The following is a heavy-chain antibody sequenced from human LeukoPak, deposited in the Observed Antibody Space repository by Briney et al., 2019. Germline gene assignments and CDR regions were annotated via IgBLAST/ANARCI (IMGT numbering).Heavy chain of an antibody. D-gene: IGHD2-2*01. Sequence: PSETLSLTCAVSGYSISSGYYWGWIRQPPGKGLEWIGSIYHSGSTYYNPSLKSRVTISVGTSKNQFSLKLSSVTAADTAVYYCARTLGYCSSTSCYRRFDPWGQGTLVTVSS. CDR3: ARTLGYCSSTSCYRRFDP. J-gene: IGHJ5*02. CDR1: GYSISSGYY. V-gene: IGHV4-38-2*01. CDR2: IYHSGST.